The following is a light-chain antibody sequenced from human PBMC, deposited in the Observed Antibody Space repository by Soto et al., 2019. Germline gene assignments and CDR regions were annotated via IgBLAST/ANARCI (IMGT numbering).Light chain of an antibody. CDR2: DVS. CDR3: SSYTSRNPYV. CDR1: SSDVGGYNY. J-gene: IGLJ1*01. Sequence: SALTQPASVSGSPGQSITISCTGTSSDVGGYNYVSWYQQHPGRVPKLMIYDVSTRPSGVSNRFSGSKSGNTASLTISGLQAEDEADYYCSSYTSRNPYVFGTGTKLTVL. V-gene: IGLV2-14*01.